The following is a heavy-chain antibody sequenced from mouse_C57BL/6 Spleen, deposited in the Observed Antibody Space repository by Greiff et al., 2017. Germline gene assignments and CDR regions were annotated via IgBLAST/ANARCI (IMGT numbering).Heavy chain of an antibody. V-gene: IGHV2-2*01. CDR2: IWSGGST. D-gene: IGHD2-4*01. CDR1: GFSLTSYG. J-gene: IGHJ3*01. Sequence: VQLQQSGPGLVQPSQSLSITCTVSGFSLTSYGVHWVRQSPGKGLEWLGVIWSGGSTDYNAAFISRLSISKDNSKSQVFFKMNSLQADDTAIYYCARKDDYDWFAYWGQGTLVTVSA. CDR3: ARKDDYDWFAY.